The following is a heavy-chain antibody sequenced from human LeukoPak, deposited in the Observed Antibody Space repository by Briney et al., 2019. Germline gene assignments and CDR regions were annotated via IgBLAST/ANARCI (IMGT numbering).Heavy chain of an antibody. D-gene: IGHD2-2*02. V-gene: IGHV3-23*01. J-gene: IGHJ4*02. CDR2: ISGSGGST. CDR3: AKGRTAYCSSTSCYTIDY. CDR1: GFTFSSYA. Sequence: GGSLRLSCAAPGFTFSSYAMTWVRQAPGEGLEWVSGISGSGGSTYYADSVKGRFTISRDNSKNTLYLQMNSLRAEDTAVYYCAKGRTAYCSSTSCYTIDYWGQGTLVTVSS.